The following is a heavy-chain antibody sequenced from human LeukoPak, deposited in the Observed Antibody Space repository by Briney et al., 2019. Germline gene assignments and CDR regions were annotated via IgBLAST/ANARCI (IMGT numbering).Heavy chain of an antibody. Sequence: PSQTLSLTCTVSGGSISSGSYYWSWIRQPAGKGLEWIGRIYTSGNTNYNPSLKSRVTISVDTSKNQFSLKLSSVTAADTAVYYCARDSKWFGELLNNAFDIWGQGTMVTVSS. CDR1: GGSISSGSYY. V-gene: IGHV4-61*02. CDR2: IYTSGNT. CDR3: ARDSKWFGELLNNAFDI. D-gene: IGHD3-10*01. J-gene: IGHJ3*02.